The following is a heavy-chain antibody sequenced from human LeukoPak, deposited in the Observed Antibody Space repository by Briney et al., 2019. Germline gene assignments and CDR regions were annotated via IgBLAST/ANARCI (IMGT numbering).Heavy chain of an antibody. V-gene: IGHV3-30*04. J-gene: IGHJ6*02. CDR3: ARDRQQKYCSSTSCNLYIYYYYGMDV. D-gene: IGHD2-2*01. Sequence: GGSLRLSCAASGFTFSSYAMHWVRQAPGKGLEWVAVISYDGSNKYYADSVKGRFTISRDNSKNTLYLQMNSLRAEDTAVYYCARDRQQKYCSSTSCNLYIYYYYGMDVWGQGTTVTVSS. CDR2: ISYDGSNK. CDR1: GFTFSSYA.